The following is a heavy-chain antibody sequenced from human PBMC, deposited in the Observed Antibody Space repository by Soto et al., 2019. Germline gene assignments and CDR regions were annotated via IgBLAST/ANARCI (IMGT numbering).Heavy chain of an antibody. D-gene: IGHD5-12*01. Sequence: GGSLRLSCAASGFTFDDYAMHWVRQAPGKGLEGVSGISWNSGSIGYAGSVKGRFTISRDNAKNSLYLQMNSLRAEDTALYYCAKDMATEHYYYYYMDVWGKGTTVTVSS. CDR2: ISWNSGSI. V-gene: IGHV3-9*01. CDR1: GFTFDDYA. CDR3: AKDMATEHYYYYYMDV. J-gene: IGHJ6*03.